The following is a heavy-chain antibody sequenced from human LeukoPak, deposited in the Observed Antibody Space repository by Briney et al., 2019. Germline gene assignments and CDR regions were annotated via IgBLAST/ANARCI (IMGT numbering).Heavy chain of an antibody. V-gene: IGHV4-59*01. CDR3: ARARDGHINNWFDP. CDR1: GFTFSSYS. D-gene: IGHD5-24*01. CDR2: IYYSGST. Sequence: GSLRLSCAASGFTFSSYSMNWVRQAPGKGLEWIGYIYYSGSTNYNPSLKSRVTISVDTSKNQFSLKMSSVTAADTAVYYCARARDGHINNWFDPWGQGTLVTVPS. J-gene: IGHJ5*02.